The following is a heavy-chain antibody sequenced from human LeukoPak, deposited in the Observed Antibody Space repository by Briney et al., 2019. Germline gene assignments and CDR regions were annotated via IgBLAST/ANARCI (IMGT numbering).Heavy chain of an antibody. V-gene: IGHV3-30*02. CDR3: AKGLLVTTGARGAFDI. CDR1: GFTFSSYX. CDR2: XRYDGSNK. Sequence: SXXASGFTFSSYXMHWXXQAXGXXXXXXXFXRYDGSNKYYADSVKGRFTISRDNSKNTLYLQMNSLRAEDTAVYYCAKGLLVTTGARGAFDIWGQGTMVTVSS. D-gene: IGHD4-17*01. J-gene: IGHJ3*02.